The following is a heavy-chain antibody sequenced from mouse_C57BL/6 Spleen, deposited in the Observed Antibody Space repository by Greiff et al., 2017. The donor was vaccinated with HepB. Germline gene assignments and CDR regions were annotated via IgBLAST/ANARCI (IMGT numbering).Heavy chain of an antibody. D-gene: IGHD1-1*01. CDR2: INPSNGGT. J-gene: IGHJ1*03. CDR3: ARSGYYYGSSYWYFDV. V-gene: IGHV1-53*01. CDR1: GYTFTSYW. Sequence: QVQLQHSGTELVKPGASVKLSCKASGYTFTSYWMHWVKQRPGQGLEWIGNINPSNGGTNYNEKFKSKATLTVDKSSSTAYMQLSSLTSEDSAVYYCARSGYYYGSSYWYFDVWGTGTTVTVSS.